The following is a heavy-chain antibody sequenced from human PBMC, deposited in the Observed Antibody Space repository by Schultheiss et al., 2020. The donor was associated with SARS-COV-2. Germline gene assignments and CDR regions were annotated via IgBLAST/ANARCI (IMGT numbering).Heavy chain of an antibody. D-gene: IGHD6-6*01. V-gene: IGHV3-48*03. J-gene: IGHJ4*02. CDR2: ISSSGSTI. Sequence: GGSLRLSCAASGFTFSNFAVHWVRQAPGQGLQWVSYISSSGSTIYYADSVKGRFTISRDNAKNSLYLQMNSLRAEDTAVYYCARNAARLITRAQFDYWGQGTLVTVSS. CDR3: ARNAARLITRAQFDY. CDR1: GFTFSNFA.